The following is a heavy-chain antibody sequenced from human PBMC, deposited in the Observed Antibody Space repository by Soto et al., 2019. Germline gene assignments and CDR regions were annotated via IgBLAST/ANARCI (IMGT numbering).Heavy chain of an antibody. Sequence: RWSLRLSCSASGFTFSSFDMHWFRQATGKGLEWVSGIGSAGDPYYAGSVKGRFTISRENAKNSLYLQMHSLRAGDTAVYYCARWNWQQLAFDYWGQGTLVTVSS. J-gene: IGHJ4*02. CDR1: GFTFSSFD. D-gene: IGHD6-13*01. V-gene: IGHV3-13*05. CDR3: ARWNWQQLAFDY. CDR2: IGSAGDP.